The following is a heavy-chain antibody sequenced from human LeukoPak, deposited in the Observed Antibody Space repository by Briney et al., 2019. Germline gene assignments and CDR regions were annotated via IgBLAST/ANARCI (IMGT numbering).Heavy chain of an antibody. Sequence: SQTLSLTCAISGDTVSSNSAAWNWIRQSPSRGLEWLVRTYYRAKWYNDYAVSVKSRITINPDTSKNQFSLQLNSVTPEDTAVYYCARELSSGWSPYYYYGMDVWGQGTTVTVSS. CDR3: ARELSSGWSPYYYYGMDV. D-gene: IGHD6-19*01. CDR1: GDTVSSNSAA. J-gene: IGHJ6*02. V-gene: IGHV6-1*01. CDR2: TYYRAKWYN.